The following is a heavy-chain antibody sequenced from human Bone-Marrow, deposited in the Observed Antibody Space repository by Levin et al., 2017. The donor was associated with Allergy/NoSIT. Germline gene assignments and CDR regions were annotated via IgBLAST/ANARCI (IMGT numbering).Heavy chain of an antibody. CDR1: GFTFSSYA. D-gene: IGHD2-2*01. J-gene: IGHJ4*02. CDR3: AKDDCSSSSCRGGFDF. CDR2: IRSSGVTT. V-gene: IGHV3-23*01. Sequence: GESLKISCAASGFTFSSYAMSWVRQAPGEGLEWVSDIRSSGVTTYYADSVKGRFTISRDNSKNTLYLQMNSLRAEDTAVYYCAKDDCSSSSCRGGFDFWGQGTLVTVSS.